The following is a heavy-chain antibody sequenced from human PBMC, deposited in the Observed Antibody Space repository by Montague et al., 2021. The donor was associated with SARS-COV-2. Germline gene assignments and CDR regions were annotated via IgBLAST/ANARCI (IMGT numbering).Heavy chain of an antibody. V-gene: IGHV4-34*01. D-gene: IGHD2-2*01. CDR1: GGSFIGYY. CDR3: ARVRAVPAAMRIFSLGRSYYGMDV. J-gene: IGHJ6*02. CDR2: VNHSGST. Sequence: SETLSLTCAVYGGSFIGYYWSWIRQPPGKGLEWIGEVNHSGSTNYNPSLKSRVTISVDTSKNQFSLKLSSVTAADTAVYYCARVRAVPAAMRIFSLGRSYYGMDVWGQGTTVTVSS.